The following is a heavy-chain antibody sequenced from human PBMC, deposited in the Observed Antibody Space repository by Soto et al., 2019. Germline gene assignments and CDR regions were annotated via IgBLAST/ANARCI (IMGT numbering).Heavy chain of an antibody. V-gene: IGHV3-23*01. D-gene: IGHD1-26*01. J-gene: IGHJ4*02. CDR2: ISGGGGNT. CDR1: GVTCRSYA. Sequence: GGSLRLSCGASGVTCRSYAMTWVRQAPGKGLEWVSVISGGGGNTYYADSVKGRFTISRNNSKNTLCLQMNGLRAEDTALYYCAKLHSGSYYDYWGRGTLVTVSS. CDR3: AKLHSGSYYDY.